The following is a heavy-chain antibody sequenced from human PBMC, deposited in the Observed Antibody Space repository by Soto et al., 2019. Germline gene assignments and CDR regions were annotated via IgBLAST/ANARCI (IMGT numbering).Heavy chain of an antibody. V-gene: IGHV4-61*01. CDR3: ARDRGRVANSDH. D-gene: IGHD2-15*01. CDR2: IYYSGRT. J-gene: IGHJ4*02. Sequence: PSETLSLTCTVSGVSVSSGSYYWSWIRQPPGKGLEWIGNIYYSGRTTYNPSFKNRVTISVDTSKNQFSLNMTSVTAADTAVYYCARDRGRVANSDHWGQGALVTVSS. CDR1: GVSVSSGSYY.